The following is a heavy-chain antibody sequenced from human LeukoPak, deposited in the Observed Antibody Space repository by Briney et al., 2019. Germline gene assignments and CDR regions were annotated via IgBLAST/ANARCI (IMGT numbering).Heavy chain of an antibody. D-gene: IGHD3-22*01. Sequence: GESLKISCKGSGYSFTSYWIGWVRQMPGKGLEWMGIIYPGDSDTRYSPSFQGQVTISADKSISTAYLQWSSLKASDTAMYYCARLPEYYYDSSGLYNWFDPWGQGTLVTVSS. CDR3: ARLPEYYYDSSGLYNWFDP. CDR2: IYPGDSDT. V-gene: IGHV5-51*01. J-gene: IGHJ5*02. CDR1: GYSFTSYW.